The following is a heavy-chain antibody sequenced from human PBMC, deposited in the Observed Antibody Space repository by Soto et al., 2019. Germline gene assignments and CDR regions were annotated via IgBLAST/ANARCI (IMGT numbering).Heavy chain of an antibody. CDR2: VSGYNGDT. V-gene: IGHV1-18*01. J-gene: IGHJ6*02. CDR1: GYTFTSYA. CDR3: AKNGQPPYYYYGMDV. Sequence: ASVKVSSKASGYTFTSYAMYWVRQAPGQRLEWMGWVSGYNGDTKYAQKVQGRVTMTIDTSTYTAYMELRSLTSDDTAIYYCAKNGQPPYYYYGMDVWGQGTTVTVSS. D-gene: IGHD2-8*01.